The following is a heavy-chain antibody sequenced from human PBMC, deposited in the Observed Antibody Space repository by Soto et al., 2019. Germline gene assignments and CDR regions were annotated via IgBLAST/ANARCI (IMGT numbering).Heavy chain of an antibody. CDR3: ARVDYGMDV. Sequence: SETLSLTCTVSGGSVSSGSYYWSWIRQPPGKGLEWIGYIYYGGSTNYNPSLKSRVTISVDTSKNQFSLELSSVTAADTAVYYCARVDYGMDVWGQGTTVTVSS. CDR1: GGSVSSGSYY. V-gene: IGHV4-61*01. CDR2: IYYGGST. J-gene: IGHJ6*02.